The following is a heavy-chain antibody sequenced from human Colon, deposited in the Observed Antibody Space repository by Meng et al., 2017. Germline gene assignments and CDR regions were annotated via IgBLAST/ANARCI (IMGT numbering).Heavy chain of an antibody. CDR1: GFTFSSYS. Sequence: GGSLRLSRAASGFTFSSYSMNWVRQAPGKGLEWVSSISSSSSYIYYADSVKGRFTISRDNAKNSLYLQMNSLRAEDTAVYYCARDRPQIFYAAKLTHDAFDIWGQGTMVTVSS. V-gene: IGHV3-21*01. CDR2: ISSSSSYI. CDR3: ARDRPQIFYAAKLTHDAFDI. J-gene: IGHJ3*02. D-gene: IGHD3-16*01.